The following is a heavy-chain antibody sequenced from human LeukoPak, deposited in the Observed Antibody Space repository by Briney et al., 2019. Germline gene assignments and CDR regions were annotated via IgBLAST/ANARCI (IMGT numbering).Heavy chain of an antibody. V-gene: IGHV4-59*01. CDR1: GGSISSFY. CDR3: ARGVVAAPQTFDY. Sequence: PETLSLTCTVSGGSISSFYWSWIRQPPGKGLEWIGYIYYTGSTNYNPSLKSRVTISVDTSKNQFSLKLSFVTPADTAVYYCARGVVAAPQTFDYWGQGTLVTVSS. CDR2: IYYTGST. D-gene: IGHD2-15*01. J-gene: IGHJ4*02.